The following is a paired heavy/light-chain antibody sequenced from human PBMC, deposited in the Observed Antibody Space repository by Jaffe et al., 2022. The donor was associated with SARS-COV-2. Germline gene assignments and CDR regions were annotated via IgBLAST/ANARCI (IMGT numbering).Light chain of an antibody. V-gene: IGKV3D-15*01. CDR1: QTVSFS. J-gene: IGKJ4*01. CDR3: QQYYEWPLT. CDR2: GAS. Sequence: EVVMTQSPATLSVSPGERVTLSCRASQTVSFSLAWYQQKPGQAPILLISGASKRATGIPARFRGDGSATEFTLTISGLQSEDFAVYYCQQYYEWPLTFGGGTKLEIK.
Heavy chain of an antibody. Sequence: EVQLLESGGDLVQPGGSLRLSCAASGFTLGNSAMTWIRQAAGKGLEWVSTISTSGGNTYYANSVKGRFTISRDTSNNTLYLQMNSLRADDTALYYCAKDWWNHAAWGQGTLVTVSS. D-gene: IGHD2-8*02. CDR2: ISTSGGNT. CDR1: GFTLGNSA. V-gene: IGHV3-23*01. CDR3: AKDWWNHAA. J-gene: IGHJ5*02.